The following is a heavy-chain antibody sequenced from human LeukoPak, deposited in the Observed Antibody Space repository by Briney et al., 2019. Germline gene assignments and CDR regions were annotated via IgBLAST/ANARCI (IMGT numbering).Heavy chain of an antibody. CDR3: AKGGHVDY. V-gene: IGHV3-7*03. D-gene: IGHD3-16*01. J-gene: IGHJ4*02. Sequence: GGSLRLSCAASGFALSGYWMTWVRQAPGKGVEWVANINEDGGEQHYLDSVRGRYSISRDNAKNSLYLQMNNLRAEDTAVYYCAKGGHVDYCGLGTLVTVSS. CDR2: INEDGGEQ. CDR1: GFALSGYW.